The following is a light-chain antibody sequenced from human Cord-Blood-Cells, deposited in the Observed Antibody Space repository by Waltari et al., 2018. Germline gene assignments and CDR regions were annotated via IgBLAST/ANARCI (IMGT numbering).Light chain of an antibody. V-gene: IGKV3-15*01. J-gene: IGKJ1*01. CDR3: QQYNNWPRT. CDR2: GAS. CDR1: QSVSSN. Sequence: ELVMTQSPATLPVSPGARATLSCRASQSVSSNLAWYQQKPGQAPRLLIYGASTRATGIPARFSGSGSGTEFTLTISSLQSEDFAVYYCQQYNNWPRTFGQGTKVEIK.